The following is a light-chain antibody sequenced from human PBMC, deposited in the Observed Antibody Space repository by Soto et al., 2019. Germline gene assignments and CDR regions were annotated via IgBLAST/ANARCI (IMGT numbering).Light chain of an antibody. J-gene: IGLJ1*01. Sequence: QSALTQPASVSGSPGQSITISCSGTSSDIGSYDHVAWYQQFPGESPKLIIYAVSDRPSGVSDRFSGSKSGISASLTISGLQTEDEADYYCISYTDRQSYLFGTGTKVT. CDR2: AVS. V-gene: IGLV2-14*03. CDR1: SSDIGSYDH. CDR3: ISYTDRQSYL.